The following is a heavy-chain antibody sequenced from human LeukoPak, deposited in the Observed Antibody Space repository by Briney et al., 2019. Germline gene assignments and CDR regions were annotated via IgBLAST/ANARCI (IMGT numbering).Heavy chain of an antibody. CDR3: ARGLRDEERHYGYYYMDV. D-gene: IGHD3-22*01. CDR1: GDSVSGYY. J-gene: IGHJ6*03. CDR2: FYTSANT. Sequence: SETLSLTCTVSGDSVSGYYGSWIRQPPGKGLEWIGYFYTSANTNYNPSLKSRVTMSVDTSKNQFSLKLSSVTAADTAVYYCARGLRDEERHYGYYYMDVWGKGTTVTVSS. V-gene: IGHV4-4*09.